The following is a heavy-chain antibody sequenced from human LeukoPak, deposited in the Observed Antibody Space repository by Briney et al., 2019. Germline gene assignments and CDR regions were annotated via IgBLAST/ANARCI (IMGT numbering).Heavy chain of an antibody. CDR2: ISSSSSYI. CDR3: ARDRRTPLAVAGTGWFDP. Sequence: GGSLRLSCAASGFTFSSYSMNWVRQAPGKGLEWVSSISSSSSYIYYADSVKGRFTISRDNAKNSLYLQMNGLRAEDTAVYYCARDRRTPLAVAGTGWFDPWGQGTLVTVSS. V-gene: IGHV3-21*01. CDR1: GFTFSSYS. J-gene: IGHJ5*02. D-gene: IGHD6-19*01.